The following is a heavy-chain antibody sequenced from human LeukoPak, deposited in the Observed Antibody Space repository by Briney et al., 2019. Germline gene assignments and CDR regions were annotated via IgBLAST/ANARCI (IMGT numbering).Heavy chain of an antibody. D-gene: IGHD3-22*01. V-gene: IGHV4-59*01. CDR2: IYYSGST. Sequence: SETLSLTCTVSGGCISSYYWSWIRQPPGKGLEWIGYIYYSGSTNYNPSLKSRVTISVDTSKNQISLKLSSVTAADTAVYHCARGNYDSSGYYSPSYWYFDLWGRGTLVTVSS. CDR1: GGCISSYY. CDR3: ARGNYDSSGYYSPSYWYFDL. J-gene: IGHJ2*01.